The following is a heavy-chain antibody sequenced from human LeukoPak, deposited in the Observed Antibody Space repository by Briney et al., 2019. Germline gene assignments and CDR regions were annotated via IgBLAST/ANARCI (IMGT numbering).Heavy chain of an antibody. CDR1: GFSFTSYT. D-gene: IGHD3-22*01. CDR3: AKERDSRGYFDY. J-gene: IGHJ4*02. V-gene: IGHV3-23*01. Sequence: GGSLRLSCAASGFSFTSYTMNWVRQAPGKGLEWVSAISGSGGSTYYADSVKGRFTISRHNSKDTLYLQMNSLRAEDTALYYCAKERDSRGYFDYWGQGTLVTVSS. CDR2: ISGSGGST.